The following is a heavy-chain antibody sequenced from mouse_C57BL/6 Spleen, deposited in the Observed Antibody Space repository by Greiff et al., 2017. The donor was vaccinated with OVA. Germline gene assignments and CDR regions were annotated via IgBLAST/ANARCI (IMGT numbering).Heavy chain of an antibody. V-gene: IGHV1-54*01. J-gene: IGHJ3*01. D-gene: IGHD3-2*02. Sequence: QVQLQQSGAELVRPGTSVKVSCKASGYAFTNYLIEWVKQRPGQGLEWIGVINPGSGGTNYNEKFKGKATLTADKSSSTAYMQLSSLTSEDSAVYFCARSGQLRPGFAYWGQGTLVTVSA. CDR1: GYAFTNYL. CDR3: ARSGQLRPGFAY. CDR2: INPGSGGT.